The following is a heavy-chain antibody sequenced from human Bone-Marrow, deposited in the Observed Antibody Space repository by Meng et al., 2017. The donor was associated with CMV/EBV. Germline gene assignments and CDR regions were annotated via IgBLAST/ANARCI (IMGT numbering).Heavy chain of an antibody. CDR3: TTEGPREIVVVITFQPTFDN. CDR2: IKSKTDGGTT. CDR1: GFTFSNAW. V-gene: IGHV3-15*01. J-gene: IGHJ4*01. Sequence: GESLKISCAASGFTFSNAWMSWVRQAPGKGLEWVGRIKSKTDGGTTDYAASGKGRFTISREDSKNTLYPQMNNLKTEDTAVYYCTTEGPREIVVVITFQPTFDNWGQGTLVTVSS. D-gene: IGHD3-22*01.